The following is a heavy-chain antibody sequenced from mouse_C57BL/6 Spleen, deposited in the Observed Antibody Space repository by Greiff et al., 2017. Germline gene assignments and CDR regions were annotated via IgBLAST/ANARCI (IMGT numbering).Heavy chain of an antibody. D-gene: IGHD1-1*01. V-gene: IGHV3-6*01. CDR3: AREDGSRGYAMDY. CDR1: GYSITSGYY. CDR2: ITYDGSN. Sequence: EVQLQESGPGLVKPSPSLSLTCSVTGYSITSGYYWNWIRQFPGNKLEWMGFITYDGSNNYNPSLKNRISITRDTSNNQFFLKVNTVTTEDTAAYYCAREDGSRGYAMDYWGQGTSVTVSS. J-gene: IGHJ4*01.